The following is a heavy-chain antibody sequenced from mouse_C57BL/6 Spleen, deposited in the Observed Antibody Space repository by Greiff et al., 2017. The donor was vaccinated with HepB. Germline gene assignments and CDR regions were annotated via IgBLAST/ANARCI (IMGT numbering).Heavy chain of an antibody. D-gene: IGHD1-1*01. J-gene: IGHJ1*03. CDR2: IDPSDSYT. CDR3: ARDLYYGSSPLHFEV. Sequence: QVQLQQPGAELVMPGASVKLSCKASGYTFTSYWLHWVTQRPGQGLAWIGEIDPSDSYTNYNQKFKGKSTLTVDKSSSTAYMQLSSLTSEDSAVYYCARDLYYGSSPLHFEVWGTGATVTVAS. V-gene: IGHV1-69*01. CDR1: GYTFTSYW.